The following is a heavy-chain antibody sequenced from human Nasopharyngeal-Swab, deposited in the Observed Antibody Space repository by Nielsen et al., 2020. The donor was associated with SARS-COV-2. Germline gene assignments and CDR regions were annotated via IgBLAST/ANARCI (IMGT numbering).Heavy chain of an antibody. CDR2: IYSAGQT. CDR3: ARGVGVDDFWSGRFYY. Sequence: GESLKISCAASGFTVSGNFMTWVRQAPGKGLEWVSVIYSAGQTNYADSVKGRFTISRDNSKNTLYLQMNSLRAEDTAVYYCARGVGVDDFWSGRFYYWGQGTLVTVSS. V-gene: IGHV3-53*01. J-gene: IGHJ4*02. CDR1: GFTVSGNF. D-gene: IGHD3-3*01.